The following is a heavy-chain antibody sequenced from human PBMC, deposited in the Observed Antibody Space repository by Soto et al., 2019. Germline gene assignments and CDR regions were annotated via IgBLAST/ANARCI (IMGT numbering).Heavy chain of an antibody. CDR1: GFTFSSYG. CDR3: AKDLLGLWFGELFAGMDV. CDR2: ISYDGSNK. Sequence: GGSLRLSCAASGFTFSSYGMHWVRQAPGKGLEWVAVISYDGSNKYYADSVKGRFTISRDNSKNTLYLQMNSLRAEDTAVYYCAKDLLGLWFGELFAGMDVWGQGTTVTVSS. J-gene: IGHJ6*02. D-gene: IGHD3-10*01. V-gene: IGHV3-30*18.